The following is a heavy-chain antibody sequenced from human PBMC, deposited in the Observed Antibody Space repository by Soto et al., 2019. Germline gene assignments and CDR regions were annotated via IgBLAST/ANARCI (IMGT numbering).Heavy chain of an antibody. Sequence: TETLALTCAVYGGSFSGYYWTWIRQPPGTGLEWIGHIYDSGTTYSNPSLESRVTISVDTSKNQFSLHLNSVTPDDTAVYYCARDLSGFFQHWGLGTLVTVSS. D-gene: IGHD3-3*02. CDR3: ARDLSGFFQH. V-gene: IGHV4-34*01. CDR2: IYDSGTT. CDR1: GGSFSGYY. J-gene: IGHJ1*01.